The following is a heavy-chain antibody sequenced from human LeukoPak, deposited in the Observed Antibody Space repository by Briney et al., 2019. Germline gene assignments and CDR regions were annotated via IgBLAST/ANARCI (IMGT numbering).Heavy chain of an antibody. D-gene: IGHD6-13*01. Sequence: GGSLRLSCAASGFTFNNAWMKWVRQAPGKGLEWVGRIKSKTDGGTTDYAAPVKDRFAISRDDSKNTLYLQMNSLRTEDTAVYYCTTVVAAAVNGWFDPWGQGTLVTVSS. V-gene: IGHV3-15*01. CDR2: IKSKTDGGTT. CDR3: TTVVAAAVNGWFDP. J-gene: IGHJ5*02. CDR1: GFTFNNAW.